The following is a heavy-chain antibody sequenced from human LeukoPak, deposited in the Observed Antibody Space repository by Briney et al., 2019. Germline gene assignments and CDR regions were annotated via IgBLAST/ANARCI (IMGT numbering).Heavy chain of an antibody. CDR3: ARDSMGATTIDY. V-gene: IGHV4-34*01. Sequence: SETPSLTCAVYGGSFSGYYWSRIRQPPGKGLEWIGEINHSGSTNYNPSLKSRVTISVDTSKNQFSLKLSSVTAADTAVYYCARDSMGATTIDYWGQGTLVTVSS. D-gene: IGHD1-26*01. CDR1: GGSFSGYY. CDR2: INHSGST. J-gene: IGHJ4*02.